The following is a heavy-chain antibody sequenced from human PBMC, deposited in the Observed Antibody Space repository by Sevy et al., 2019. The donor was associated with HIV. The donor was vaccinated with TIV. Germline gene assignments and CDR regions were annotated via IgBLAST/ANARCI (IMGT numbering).Heavy chain of an antibody. D-gene: IGHD1-26*01. CDR3: ARGPEWELTSFLSH. J-gene: IGHJ4*02. CDR2: ISSNGDNA. V-gene: IGHV3-30-3*01. Sequence: GGSLRLSCAASGLTFRTYAFHWVRQNPGRGLEWIGLISSNGDNAFYANSVRGRFTISRDNSMNTLYLQMTSLTPDDTAVYYCARGPEWELTSFLSHWGQGTLVTVSS. CDR1: GLTFRTYA.